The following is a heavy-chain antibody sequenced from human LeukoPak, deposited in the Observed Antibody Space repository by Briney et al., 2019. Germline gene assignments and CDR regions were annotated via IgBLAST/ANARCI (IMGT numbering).Heavy chain of an antibody. CDR1: GGSISSYY. Sequence: SETLSLTCTVSGGSISSYYWSWIRQPPGKGLEWIGYIYYSGSTNYNPSLKSRVTISVDTSRNQFSLKLSSVTAADTAVYYCARGGMATPRYYFDYWGQGTLVTVSS. J-gene: IGHJ4*02. D-gene: IGHD5-24*01. CDR3: ARGGMATPRYYFDY. CDR2: IYYSGST. V-gene: IGHV4-59*01.